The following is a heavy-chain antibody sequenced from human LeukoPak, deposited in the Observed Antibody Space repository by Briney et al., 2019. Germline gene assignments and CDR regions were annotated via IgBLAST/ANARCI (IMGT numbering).Heavy chain of an antibody. CDR2: ISSNGGST. Sequence: GGSLRLSCSASGFTFSSYAMHWVRQAPGKGLEYVSAISSNGGSTYYADSVKGRFTISRDNSKNTLYLQMSSLRAEDTAVYYCVKPWVGATGHYWYFDLWGRGTLVTVSS. CDR3: VKPWVGATGHYWYFDL. J-gene: IGHJ2*01. D-gene: IGHD1-26*01. V-gene: IGHV3-64D*06. CDR1: GFTFSSYA.